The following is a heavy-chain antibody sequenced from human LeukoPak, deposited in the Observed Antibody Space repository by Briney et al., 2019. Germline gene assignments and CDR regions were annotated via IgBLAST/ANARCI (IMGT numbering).Heavy chain of an antibody. CDR1: GGSISSGGYY. CDR3: ARVLGWQSGWPYYFDY. CDR2: IYYSGST. J-gene: IGHJ4*02. D-gene: IGHD6-19*01. V-gene: IGHV4-61*08. Sequence: RPSETLSLTCTVSGGSISSGGYYWSWIRQHPGKGLEWIGYIYYSGSTNYNPSLKSRVTISVDTSKNQFSLKLSSVTAADTAVYYCARVLGWQSGWPYYFDYWGQGTLVTVSS.